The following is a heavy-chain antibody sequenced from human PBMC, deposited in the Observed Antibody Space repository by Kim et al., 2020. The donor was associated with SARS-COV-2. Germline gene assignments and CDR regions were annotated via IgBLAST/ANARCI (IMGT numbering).Heavy chain of an antibody. Sequence: GGSLRLSCEASGFIFSSYAMSWVRQAPGKGLEWVSIISGSGGRTYYADSVKGRFTISRDNSKNTLYLQMNSLRAEDTAVYYCAKGVVATMRYSSSEGYFDSWGEGPLVTVSS. CDR2: ISGSGGRT. V-gene: IGHV3-23*01. CDR1: GFIFSSYA. J-gene: IGHJ4*02. D-gene: IGHD5-12*01. CDR3: AKGVVATMRYSSSEGYFDS.